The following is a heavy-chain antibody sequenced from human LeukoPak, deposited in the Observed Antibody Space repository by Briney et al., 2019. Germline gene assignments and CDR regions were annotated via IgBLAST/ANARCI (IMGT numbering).Heavy chain of an antibody. D-gene: IGHD1-26*01. Sequence: GASVKVSCKASGYTFISYGISWVRQAPGQGLEWMGWISGYNGNTNYAQKFQGRVTMTTDTPTRTAYMELRSLGSDDTAVYYCARDVTSGSYYWRYWGQGTLVTVSS. CDR1: GYTFISYG. CDR3: ARDVTSGSYYWRY. CDR2: ISGYNGNT. J-gene: IGHJ4*02. V-gene: IGHV1-18*01.